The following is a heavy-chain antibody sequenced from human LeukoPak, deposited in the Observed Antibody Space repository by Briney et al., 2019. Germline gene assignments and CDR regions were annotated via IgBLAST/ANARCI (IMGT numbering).Heavy chain of an antibody. CDR3: STLTSRGLSDS. D-gene: IGHD1-20*01. Sequence: GGSLRLSCAASGFTFTNAWMNWVRQAPGKGLEWVGRIKSKADGETIDYATPVKGRFTFSRDDSKNMLYLQMNSLKSEDTAVYYCSTLTSRGLSDSWGQGTLVTVSS. CDR1: GFTFTNAW. V-gene: IGHV3-15*07. CDR2: IKSKADGETI. J-gene: IGHJ4*02.